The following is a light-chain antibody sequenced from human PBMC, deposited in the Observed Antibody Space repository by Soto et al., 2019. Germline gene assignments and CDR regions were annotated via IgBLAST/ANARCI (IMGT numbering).Light chain of an antibody. CDR1: QDITNC. J-gene: IGKJ4*01. Sequence: DIQMTQSPSSLSASVGDRVTITCQASQDITNCLNWYHQKPGKAPKLLIYAASTLQSGVPSRFSGSGSGTDFTLTISSLQPEDFATYYCQQLESYPSTFGGGTKVDIK. CDR2: AAS. CDR3: QQLESYPST. V-gene: IGKV1-9*01.